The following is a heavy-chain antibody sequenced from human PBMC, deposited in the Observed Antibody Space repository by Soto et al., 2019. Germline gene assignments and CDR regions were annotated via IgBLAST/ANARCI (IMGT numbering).Heavy chain of an antibody. J-gene: IGHJ4*02. CDR3: ARDRPYYYDSSGYYAPGY. Sequence: GGSLRLSCAASGFTFSSYSMNWVRQAPGKGLEWVSYISSSSSTIYYADSVKGRFTIPRDNAKNSLYLQMNSLRDEDTAVYYCARDRPYYYDSSGYYAPGYWGQGTLVTVSS. CDR1: GFTFSSYS. D-gene: IGHD3-22*01. V-gene: IGHV3-48*02. CDR2: ISSSSSTI.